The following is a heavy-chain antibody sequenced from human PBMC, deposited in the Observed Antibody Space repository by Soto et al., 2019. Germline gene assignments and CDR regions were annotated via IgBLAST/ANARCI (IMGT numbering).Heavy chain of an antibody. CDR1: GFTFSGHT. CDR2: VSSSTSYI. J-gene: IGHJ4*02. D-gene: IGHD3-10*01. CDR3: ARSMGFDGSGYAFFDS. V-gene: IGHV3-21*01. Sequence: EVQLVESGGGLVKPGGSLRLSCAASGFTFSGHTIDWVRQAPGKGLEWVSSVSSSTSYIYYADSVKGRFTVSRDNAEKSLYLQMNSLRAEDTAIYYCARSMGFDGSGYAFFDSWGQGTLVTVSS.